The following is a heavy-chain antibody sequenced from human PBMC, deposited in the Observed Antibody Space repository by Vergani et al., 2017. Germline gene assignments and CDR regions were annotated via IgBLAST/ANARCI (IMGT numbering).Heavy chain of an antibody. Sequence: HVQMVESGGGVVQPGRSLRLSCAVSGFRFSDYGMHWVRQAPGRGLEWVALISYDGDTTYYEDSVKGRFTISRDNSKNTLFLQMHSLRVEDTALYYCAKKPGISTTRHYYAMDVWGQGTTVTVSS. J-gene: IGHJ6*02. V-gene: IGHV3-30*18. CDR3: AKKPGISTTRHYYAMDV. CDR2: ISYDGDTT. CDR1: GFRFSDYG. D-gene: IGHD1-1*01.